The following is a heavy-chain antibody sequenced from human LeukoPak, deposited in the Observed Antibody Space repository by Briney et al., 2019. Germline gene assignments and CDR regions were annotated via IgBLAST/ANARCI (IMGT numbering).Heavy chain of an antibody. Sequence: ASVKVSCKASGGTFSSYAISWVRQAPGQGLEWMGGIIPTFGTANYAQKFQGGVTITADESTSTAYMELSSLRSEDTAVYYCARGFHYYDSSGSNGYWGQGTLVTVSS. J-gene: IGHJ4*02. CDR3: ARGFHYYDSSGSNGY. D-gene: IGHD3-22*01. CDR1: GGTFSSYA. V-gene: IGHV1-69*13. CDR2: IIPTFGTA.